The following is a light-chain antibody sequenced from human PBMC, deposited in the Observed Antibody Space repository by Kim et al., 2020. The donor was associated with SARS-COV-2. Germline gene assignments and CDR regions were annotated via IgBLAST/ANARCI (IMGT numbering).Light chain of an antibody. CDR1: QGISNY. J-gene: IGKJ1*01. CDR2: AAS. Sequence: ASVGDSGTIPCRASQGISNYLAWYQQKPGKVPKLLIYAASTLQSGVPSRFTGSGSGTDFTLTISSLQPEDVAIYYCQKYDSAPRTFGQGTKVDIK. CDR3: QKYDSAPRT. V-gene: IGKV1-27*01.